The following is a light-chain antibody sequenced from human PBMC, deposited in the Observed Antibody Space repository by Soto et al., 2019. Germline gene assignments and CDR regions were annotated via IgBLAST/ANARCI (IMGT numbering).Light chain of an antibody. CDR2: GAS. J-gene: IGKJ5*01. CDR3: QQYTNWPPIT. V-gene: IGKV3-15*01. CDR1: QSVSSN. Sequence: EIVMTQSPAALSVSPGERATLSCRASQSVSSNLAWYQQRPGQAPRLVIYGASTRATAIPARFSGSGSGTEFTLTISSLQSEDFAVYYCQQYTNWPPITFGQGTRLEIK.